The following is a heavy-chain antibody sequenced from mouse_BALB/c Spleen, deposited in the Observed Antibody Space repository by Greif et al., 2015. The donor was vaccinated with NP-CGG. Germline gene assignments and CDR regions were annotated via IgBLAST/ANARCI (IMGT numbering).Heavy chain of an antibody. V-gene: IGHV1-20*02. J-gene: IGHJ2*01. D-gene: IGHD1-1*01. Sequence: VQLKQSGPELVKPGASVKISCKASGYSFTGYFMNWVMQSHGKSLEWIGRINPYNGDTFYNQKFKGKATSTVDKSSSTAHMELRSLASEDSAVYYCARDYYGSSYVGYWGQGTTLTVSS. CDR3: ARDYYGSSYVGY. CDR2: INPYNGDT. CDR1: GYSFTGYF.